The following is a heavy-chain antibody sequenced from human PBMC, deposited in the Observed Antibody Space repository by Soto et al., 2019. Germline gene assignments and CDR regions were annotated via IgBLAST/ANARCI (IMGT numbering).Heavy chain of an antibody. CDR3: ARQRRYGNGAMAGTGYYDY. CDR1: AGPTSTKSYL. Sequence: SEALSDPNTVSAGPTSTKSYLLGRLRHPPGKGLEWIGSIYYSGSTYYNPSLKSRVTISVDTSKNQFSLKLSSVTAADTAVYYCARQRRYGNGAMAGTGYYDYWGQGTLVTVS. D-gene: IGHD6-19*01. CDR2: IYYSGST. J-gene: IGHJ4*03. V-gene: IGHV4-39*01.